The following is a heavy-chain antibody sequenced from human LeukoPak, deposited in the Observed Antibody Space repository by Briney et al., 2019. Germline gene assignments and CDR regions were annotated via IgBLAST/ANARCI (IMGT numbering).Heavy chain of an antibody. J-gene: IGHJ4*02. CDR3: ARPDGDYGASLDY. CDR2: MSPKSANT. Sequence: ASVKVSCKASGYTFTSYDINWVRQASGQGLEWMGWMSPKSANTGYAQKLQGRVTMTTDTSTSTAYMELRSLRSDDTAVYYCARPDGDYGASLDYWGQGTLVTVSS. CDR1: GYTFTSYD. D-gene: IGHD4-17*01. V-gene: IGHV1-18*01.